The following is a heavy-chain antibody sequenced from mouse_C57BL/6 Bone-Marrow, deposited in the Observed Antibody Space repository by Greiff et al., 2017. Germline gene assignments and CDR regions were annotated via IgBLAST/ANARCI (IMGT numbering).Heavy chain of an antibody. J-gene: IGHJ2*01. Sequence: QVTLKESGPGILQSSQTLSLTCSFSGFSLSTSGMGVSWIRQPSGKGLEWLAHIYWDDDKRYNPSLKSRLTNSKDTSSNQVFLKITSVDTADTATYYCARRLGPYYGSSYFDYWGQGTTLTVSS. CDR3: ARRLGPYYGSSYFDY. D-gene: IGHD1-1*01. CDR2: IYWDDDK. CDR1: GFSLSTSGMG. V-gene: IGHV8-12*01.